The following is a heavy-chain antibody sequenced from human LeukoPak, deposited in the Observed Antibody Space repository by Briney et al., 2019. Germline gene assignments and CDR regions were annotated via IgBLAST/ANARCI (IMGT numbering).Heavy chain of an antibody. J-gene: IGHJ4*02. D-gene: IGHD1-1*01. CDR2: IYCRGDT. Sequence: SETLSLTWTLSAGSINIGGSYSAWLRQPPGKGLLGIGTIYCRGDTSYNPSLRSPVTISVDTSKNQFALTLSSVTAADTAVDFCARRAIGNWNFDYWGQGSLVTVSS. V-gene: IGHV4-39*01. CDR3: ARRAIGNWNFDY. CDR1: AGSINIGGSY.